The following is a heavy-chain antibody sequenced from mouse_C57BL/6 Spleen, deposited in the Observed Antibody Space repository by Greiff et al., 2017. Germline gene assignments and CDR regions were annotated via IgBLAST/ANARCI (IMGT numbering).Heavy chain of an antibody. V-gene: IGHV1-54*01. CDR3: ARSGYGNYFAY. CDR1: GYTFTNYL. Sequence: VQLQQSEAELVRPGTSVKVSCKASGYTFTNYLIEWVKQRPGQGLEWIGVINPGSGGTNYNEKFKGKATLTADKSSSTAYMQLSSLTSEDSAVYFCARSGYGNYFAYWGQGTLVTVSA. CDR2: INPGSGGT. D-gene: IGHD2-1*01. J-gene: IGHJ3*01.